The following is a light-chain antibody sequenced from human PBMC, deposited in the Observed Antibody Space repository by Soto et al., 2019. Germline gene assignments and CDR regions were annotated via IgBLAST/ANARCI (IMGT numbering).Light chain of an antibody. J-gene: IGKJ2*01. Sequence: EIVLTQSPATLSLSPGERATLSCRASQSIRTSLAWYQQQPGQAPRLLIYDASNRATGIPARFSGSGSGTDFTLTISSLEPEDFAVYYCQQRTNGPPLYAFGQGTKLEIK. CDR1: QSIRTS. CDR3: QQRTNGPPLYA. CDR2: DAS. V-gene: IGKV3-11*01.